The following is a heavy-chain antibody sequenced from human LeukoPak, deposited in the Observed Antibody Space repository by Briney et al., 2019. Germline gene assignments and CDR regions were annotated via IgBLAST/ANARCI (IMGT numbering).Heavy chain of an antibody. J-gene: IGHJ6*03. CDR3: ARVPYDFWSGYYAAQGPYYYYYYMDV. D-gene: IGHD3-3*01. V-gene: IGHV1-18*01. Sequence: GASVKVSCKASGYTLTSYGISWVRRAPGQGLEWRGWISAYNGNPNYAKKLQGRVTMTTDTSTSTAYMELRSLRSDDTAVYYCARVPYDFWSGYYAAQGPYYYYYYMDVWGKGTTVTVSS. CDR2: ISAYNGNP. CDR1: GYTLTSYG.